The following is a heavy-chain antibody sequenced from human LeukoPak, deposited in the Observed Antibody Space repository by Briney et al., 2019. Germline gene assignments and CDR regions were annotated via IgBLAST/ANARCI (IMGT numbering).Heavy chain of an antibody. D-gene: IGHD3-10*01. CDR2: ISPSGDRT. CDR3: ARLNEMVRGVTNYYYYYGMDV. CDR1: GFTFTNHP. Sequence: GGSLRLSCAASGFTFTNHPMHWVRQASGKRLEYVSAISPSGDRTWYADSVKGRFTISRDNAKNSLYLQMNRLRAEDTAVYYCARLNEMVRGVTNYYYYYGMDVWGQGTTVTVSS. V-gene: IGHV3-64*04. J-gene: IGHJ6*02.